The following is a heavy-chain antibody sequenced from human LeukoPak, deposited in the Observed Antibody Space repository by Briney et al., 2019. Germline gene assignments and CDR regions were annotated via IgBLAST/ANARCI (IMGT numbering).Heavy chain of an antibody. CDR3: ARIAGAANHFDY. J-gene: IGHJ4*02. Sequence: SQTLSLTCTVSGGSISSGGYYWSWIRQPPGKGLEWIGSIYYSGSTYYNPSLKSRVTISVDTSKNQFSLKLSSVTAADTAVYYCARIAGAANHFDYWGQGTLVTVSS. CDR2: IYYSGST. V-gene: IGHV4-39*01. D-gene: IGHD6-19*01. CDR1: GGSISSGGYY.